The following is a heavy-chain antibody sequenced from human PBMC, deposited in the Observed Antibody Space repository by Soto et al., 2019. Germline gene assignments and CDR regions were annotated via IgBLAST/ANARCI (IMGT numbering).Heavy chain of an antibody. CDR2: INAGNGNT. V-gene: IGHV1-3*01. D-gene: IGHD4-4*01. J-gene: IGHJ6*02. CDR3: ARRYSNYAWGYYYYGMDV. Sequence: ASLKVSCKASGYTCTSYAMHWVRQAPGQRLEWMGWINAGNGNTKYSQKFQGRVTITRDTSASTAYMELSSLRSEDTAVYYCARRYSNYAWGYYYYGMDVWGQGTTVTVSS. CDR1: GYTCTSYA.